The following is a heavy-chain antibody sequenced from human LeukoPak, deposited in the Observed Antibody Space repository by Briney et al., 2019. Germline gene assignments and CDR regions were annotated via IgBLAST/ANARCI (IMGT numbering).Heavy chain of an antibody. CDR2: ISGSGGST. V-gene: IGHV3-23*01. D-gene: IGHD2-8*02. CDR3: ANCPVVLVDYYYYYMGV. CDR1: GFTFSSYA. J-gene: IGHJ6*03. Sequence: GGSLRLSCAASGFTFSSYAMSWVRQAPGKGLEWVSAISGSGGSTYYADSVKGRFTISRDNSKNTLYLQMNSLRAEDTAVYYCANCPVVLVDYYYYYMGVWGKGTTVTVSS.